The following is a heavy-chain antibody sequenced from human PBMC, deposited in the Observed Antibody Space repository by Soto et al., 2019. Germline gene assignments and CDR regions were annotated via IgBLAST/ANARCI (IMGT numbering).Heavy chain of an antibody. CDR2: IYHSGST. CDR1: GGSISSSNW. V-gene: IGHV4-4*02. Sequence: SETLSLTCAVSGGSISSSNWWSWVRQPPGKGLEWIGEIYHSGSTNYNPSLKSRVTISADKSKNQFSLKLSSVTAADTAVYYCARVPHYYDSSGFDPWGQGTLVTVSS. CDR3: ARVPHYYDSSGFDP. D-gene: IGHD3-22*01. J-gene: IGHJ5*02.